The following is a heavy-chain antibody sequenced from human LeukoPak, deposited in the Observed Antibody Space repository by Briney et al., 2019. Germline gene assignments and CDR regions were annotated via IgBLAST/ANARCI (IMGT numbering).Heavy chain of an antibody. D-gene: IGHD4-11*01. CDR2: IEQEGSVK. J-gene: IGHJ4*02. CDR3: ARKGLPDY. V-gene: IGHV3-7*01. CDR1: GFTFSTYW. Sequence: GGSLRLSCAASGFTFSTYWMSWVRQAPGKGLEWVANIEQEGSVKYYVDSVKGRFTISRDNAKNSLYLQMNSLRAEDTAVYYCARKGLPDYWGQGTLVTVSS.